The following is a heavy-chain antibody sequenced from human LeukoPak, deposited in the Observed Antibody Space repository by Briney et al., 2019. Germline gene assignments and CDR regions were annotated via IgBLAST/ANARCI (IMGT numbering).Heavy chain of an antibody. D-gene: IGHD3-22*01. CDR3: ARSLIVASEDY. Sequence: PGGSLRLSCAASGSRFDSYYMGWIRQVPGKGLDYIALISASGAVPYYAESVEGRFTISRDNAKNSVPLQMNSLSADDTAIYYCARSLIVASEDYWGQGTQVIVSS. CDR1: GSRFDSYY. CDR2: ISASGAVP. J-gene: IGHJ4*02. V-gene: IGHV3-11*04.